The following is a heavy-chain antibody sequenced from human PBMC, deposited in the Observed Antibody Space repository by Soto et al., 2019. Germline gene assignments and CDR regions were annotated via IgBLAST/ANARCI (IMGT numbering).Heavy chain of an antibody. CDR3: AGDSGYSNYAFDF. V-gene: IGHV1-69*08. J-gene: IGHJ4*02. CDR2: IIPILGRA. D-gene: IGHD4-4*01. CDR1: GGSVSSYT. Sequence: QVQLVQSGAEVKKPGSSVKVSCEASGGSVSSYTLSWVRQAPGQGLEWMGRIIPILGRANYAQKFQDRVTVTADKSTSTAYMAVSSLRSEDTAVYFCAGDSGYSNYAFDFWGQGTLITVSS.